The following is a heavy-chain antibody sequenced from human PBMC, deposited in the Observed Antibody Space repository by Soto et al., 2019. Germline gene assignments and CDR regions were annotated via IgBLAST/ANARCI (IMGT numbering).Heavy chain of an antibody. CDR3: ARDNSGDFWSGYSHYYFDY. CDR1: GYTLTSYG. D-gene: IGHD3-3*01. Sequence: GASVKVSCKTSGYTLTSYGISWVRQAPGQGLEWMGWISAYSGKTNYAQKLQGRLTMTTDTSTSTAYMELRSLRSDDTALYYCARDNSGDFWSGYSHYYFDYWGQGTLVTVSS. J-gene: IGHJ4*02. CDR2: ISAYSGKT. V-gene: IGHV1-18*01.